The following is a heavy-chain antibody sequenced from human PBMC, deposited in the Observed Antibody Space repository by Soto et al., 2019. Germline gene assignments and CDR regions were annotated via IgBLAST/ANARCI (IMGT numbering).Heavy chain of an antibody. Sequence: QVQLQESGPGLMKPSETLSLTCTVSAGSITNYYWNWIRQPPEKGLEWIGFIHHTGSSMSNPSLRSRLIMSVDTTEGQISLNLRAVTAADTAVYYCAKWNEMKRSFDDWGQGILVTVSS. CDR1: AGSITNYY. CDR3: AKWNEMKRSFDD. D-gene: IGHD1-1*01. J-gene: IGHJ4*02. CDR2: IHHTGSS. V-gene: IGHV4-59*01.